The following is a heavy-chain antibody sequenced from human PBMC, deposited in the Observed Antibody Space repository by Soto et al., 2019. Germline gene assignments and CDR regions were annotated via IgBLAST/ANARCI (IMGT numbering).Heavy chain of an antibody. Sequence: QVQLLESGGGVVQPGRSLRLSCEASGIAFSSSGMHWVRQAPGKGLEWVAVIWYDGSNDHYAESVKGRFTISRDNSRNTLYLQMNNLRVEDTAIYSCAREGVFSSGSCFTHWFDPWGQGTLVTVSS. CDR3: AREGVFSSGSCFTHWFDP. CDR1: GIAFSSSG. V-gene: IGHV3-33*01. J-gene: IGHJ5*02. CDR2: IWYDGSND. D-gene: IGHD6-19*01.